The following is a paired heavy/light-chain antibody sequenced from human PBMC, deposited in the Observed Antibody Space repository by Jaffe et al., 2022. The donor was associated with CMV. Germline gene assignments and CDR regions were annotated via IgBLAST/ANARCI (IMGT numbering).Heavy chain of an antibody. J-gene: IGHJ4*02. Sequence: EVQLVQSGAEVKKPGESLRISCKGSGYSFTSYWISWVRQMPGKGLEWMGRIDPSDSYTNYSPSFQGHVTISADKSISTAYLQWSSLKASDTAMYYCARGVFSGYCSGGSCPTRPDYWGQGTLVTVSS. CDR2: IDPSDSYT. V-gene: IGHV5-10-1*03. CDR3: ARGVFSGYCSGGSCPTRPDY. CDR1: GYSFTSYW. D-gene: IGHD2-15*01.
Light chain of an antibody. CDR3: MQALQTPLT. CDR2: LGS. Sequence: DIVMTQSPLSLPVTPGEPASISCRSSQSLLHSNGYNYLDWYLQKPGQSPQLLIYLGSNRASGVPDRFSGSGSGTDFTLKISRVEAEDVGVYYCMQALQTPLTFGQGTRLEIK. CDR1: QSLLHSNGYNY. J-gene: IGKJ5*01. V-gene: IGKV2-28*01.